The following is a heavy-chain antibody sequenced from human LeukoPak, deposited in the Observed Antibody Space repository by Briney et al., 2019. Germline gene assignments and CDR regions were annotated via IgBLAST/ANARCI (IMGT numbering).Heavy chain of an antibody. CDR2: INPNSGGT. D-gene: IGHD3-10*01. Sequence: ASVKVSCKASGYTFTSYYMHWVRQAPGQGLEWMGWINPNSGGTKYAQRFQGRVTMTRDTSISTAYMELSRLRSDDTAVYYCARDWDSYYGSGNHNWYFDLWGRGTLVTVSS. CDR3: ARDWDSYYGSGNHNWYFDL. CDR1: GYTFTSYY. J-gene: IGHJ2*01. V-gene: IGHV1-2*02.